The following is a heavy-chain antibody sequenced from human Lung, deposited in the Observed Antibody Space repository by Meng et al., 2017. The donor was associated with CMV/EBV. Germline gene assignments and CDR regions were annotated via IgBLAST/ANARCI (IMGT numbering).Heavy chain of an antibody. J-gene: IGHJ1*01. CDR2: IPHRGSS. D-gene: IGHD3-10*01. CDR3: LRRSGGSV. CDR1: GDSITNHNW. Sequence: QVQLRGSGPALVKPSDTLSLTFAVSGDSITNHNWCAWVRQPPGKGLEWIGEIPHRGSSAYNPSLKSRVSMSIDKSKNQFSLKLTSVTAADTAVYHCLRRSGGSVWGQGTLVTVSS. V-gene: IGHV4-4*02.